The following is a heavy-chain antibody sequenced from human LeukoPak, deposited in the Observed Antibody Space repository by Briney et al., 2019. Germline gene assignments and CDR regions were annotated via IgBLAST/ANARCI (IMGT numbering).Heavy chain of an antibody. CDR1: GYTFTSYD. D-gene: IGHD6-19*01. Sequence: ASVKVSCKASGYTFTSYDINWVRQATGQGLEWMGWMNPNSGNTGYAQKLQGRVTMTTDTSTSTAYMELRSLRSDDTAVYYCARYPGIAVAGPSDYWGQGTLVTVSS. V-gene: IGHV1-8*02. CDR3: ARYPGIAVAGPSDY. CDR2: MNPNSGNT. J-gene: IGHJ4*02.